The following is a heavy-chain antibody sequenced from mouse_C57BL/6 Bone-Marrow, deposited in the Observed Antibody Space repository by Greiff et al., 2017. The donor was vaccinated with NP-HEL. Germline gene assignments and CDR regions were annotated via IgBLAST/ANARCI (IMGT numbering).Heavy chain of an antibody. CDR3: THYYGSSGGWYFDV. Sequence: QVQLQQSGAELVRPGASVTLSCKASGYTFTDYEMHWVKQTPVHGLEWIGAIDPETGGTAYNQKFKGKAILTADKSSSTAYMELRSLTSEDSAVYYCTHYYGSSGGWYFDVWGTGTTVTVSS. CDR1: GYTFTDYE. J-gene: IGHJ1*03. D-gene: IGHD1-1*01. CDR2: IDPETGGT. V-gene: IGHV1-15*01.